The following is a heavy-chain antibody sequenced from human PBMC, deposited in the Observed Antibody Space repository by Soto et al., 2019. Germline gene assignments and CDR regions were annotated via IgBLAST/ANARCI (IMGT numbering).Heavy chain of an antibody. CDR1: GGSISSYY. J-gene: IGHJ4*02. CDR3: ARLVLGYTANFDY. CDR2: IYYSGST. Sequence: SETLSLTCTVSGGSISSYYWSWIRQPPGKGLEWIGYIYYSGSTNYNPSLKSRVTISVDTSKNQFSLKLSSVTAADTAVYYCARLVLGYTANFDYWGQGTLVTVSS. D-gene: IGHD2-2*02. V-gene: IGHV4-59*08.